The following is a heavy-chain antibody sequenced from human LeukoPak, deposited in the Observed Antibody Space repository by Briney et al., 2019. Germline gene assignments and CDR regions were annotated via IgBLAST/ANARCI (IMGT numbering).Heavy chain of an antibody. D-gene: IGHD6-19*01. CDR2: INSDGSST. Sequence: GGSLRLSCAASGFTFSSCWMHWVRQAPGKGLVWVSRINSDGSSTSYADSVKGRFTISRDNAKNTLYLQMNSLRAEDTAVYYCAREIAVAGTIDYWGQGTLVTVSS. V-gene: IGHV3-74*01. J-gene: IGHJ4*02. CDR1: GFTFSSCW. CDR3: AREIAVAGTIDY.